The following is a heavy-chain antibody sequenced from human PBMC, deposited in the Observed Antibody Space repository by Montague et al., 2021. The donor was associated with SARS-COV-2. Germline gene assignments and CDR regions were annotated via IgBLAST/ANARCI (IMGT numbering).Heavy chain of an antibody. CDR2: IFTSGNT. CDR1: AGSITSDNYY. V-gene: IGHV4-61*02. CDR3: AGVRFNAWHYFDY. J-gene: IGHJ4*02. Sequence: TLSLTCTVSAGSITSDNYYWSWIRQPAGKGLAWIGRIFTSGNTDYNPSLTGRVTMSLDTSESQFSLKPNSVTAADTAIYYCAGVRFNAWHYFDYWGPGILVTVSS. D-gene: IGHD3-16*01.